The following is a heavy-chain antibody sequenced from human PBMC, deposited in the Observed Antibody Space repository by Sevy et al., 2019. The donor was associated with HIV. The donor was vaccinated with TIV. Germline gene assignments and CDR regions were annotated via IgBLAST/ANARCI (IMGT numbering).Heavy chain of an antibody. Sequence: ASVKVSCKASGYTFTSYGISWVRQAPGQGLEWMGWISAYNGNTNYAQKLQGRVTMTTDTSTSTAYMELGSLRSDDTAVYYCARDNGGNSLIFNWFDPWGQGTLVTVSS. CDR1: GYTFTSYG. CDR2: ISAYNGNT. J-gene: IGHJ5*02. D-gene: IGHD2-21*02. CDR3: ARDNGGNSLIFNWFDP. V-gene: IGHV1-18*01.